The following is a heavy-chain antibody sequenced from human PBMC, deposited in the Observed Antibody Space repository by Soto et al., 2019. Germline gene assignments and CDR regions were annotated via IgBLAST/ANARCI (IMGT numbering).Heavy chain of an antibody. Sequence: SETLSLTCTVSGGSISSSSYYWGWIRQPPGKGLEWIGSIYYSGSTYYNPSLKSRVTISVDTSKNQFSLKLSSVTAADTAVYYCARVWGYYDSSGYYYPWPTFDYWGQGTLVTVSS. CDR2: IYYSGST. D-gene: IGHD3-22*01. V-gene: IGHV4-39*01. J-gene: IGHJ4*02. CDR1: GGSISSSSYY. CDR3: ARVWGYYDSSGYYYPWPTFDY.